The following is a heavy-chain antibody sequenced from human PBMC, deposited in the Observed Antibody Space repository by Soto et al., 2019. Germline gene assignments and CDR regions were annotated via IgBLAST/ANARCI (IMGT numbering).Heavy chain of an antibody. CDR1: GGSITSSSHY. J-gene: IGHJ4*02. V-gene: IGHV4-39*01. CDR2: IYYDGNT. D-gene: IGHD6-6*01. Sequence: QLQLQESGPGLVKPSETLSLTCTVSGGSITSSSHYWGWIRQPPGKGLECIGNIYYDGNTYYNPSLKSRVTISIDTSKNQFSLRLNSVTAADTAVYYCARSSITPRLFMYPFDYWGQGTLVTASS. CDR3: ARSSITPRLFMYPFDY.